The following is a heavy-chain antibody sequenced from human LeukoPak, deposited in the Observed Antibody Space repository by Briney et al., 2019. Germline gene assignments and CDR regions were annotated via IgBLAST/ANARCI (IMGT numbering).Heavy chain of an antibody. V-gene: IGHV3-7*03. CDR2: IKRDGSER. D-gene: IGHD5-18*01. CDR1: GLTFSSYW. CDR3: AKGNGYSYGRYYFDY. Sequence: PGGSLRLSCAASGLTFSSYWVSWVRQAPGKGLEWVANIKRDGSERYYVDSVKGRFTISRDNSKNTLYLQVNSLRAEDTAVYYCAKGNGYSYGRYYFDYWGQGTLVTVSS. J-gene: IGHJ4*02.